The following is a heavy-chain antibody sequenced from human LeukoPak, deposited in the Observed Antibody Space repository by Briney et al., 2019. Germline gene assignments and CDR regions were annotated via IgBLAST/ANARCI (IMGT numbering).Heavy chain of an antibody. Sequence: GSLRLSFAASGFTFSDYYMSWIRQAPGKGLEWVSYLSSSGSTIYYADSVKGRFTISRDNAKNSLYLQMNSLRAEDTAVYYCARDLPRGYCSSTSCYGMDVWGQGTTVTVSS. CDR1: GFTFSDYY. J-gene: IGHJ6*02. CDR2: LSSSGSTI. D-gene: IGHD2-2*01. V-gene: IGHV3-11*01. CDR3: ARDLPRGYCSSTSCYGMDV.